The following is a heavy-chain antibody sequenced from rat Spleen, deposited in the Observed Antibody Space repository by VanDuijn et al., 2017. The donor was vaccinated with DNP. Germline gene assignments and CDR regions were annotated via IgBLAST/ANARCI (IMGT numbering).Heavy chain of an antibody. V-gene: IGHV5-25*01. CDR3: AREYYGYNC. CDR1: GFTFSNYD. J-gene: IGHJ2*01. CDR2: ISPSGGST. Sequence: EVQLVESGGGLVQPGRSLKLSCAASGFTFSNYDMAWVRQAPTKGLEWVASISPSGGSTYYRDSVKGRFTVSRDNAKSSLYLQMDSLRSEDTATYYCAREYYGYNCWGQGVMVTVSS. D-gene: IGHD1-9*01.